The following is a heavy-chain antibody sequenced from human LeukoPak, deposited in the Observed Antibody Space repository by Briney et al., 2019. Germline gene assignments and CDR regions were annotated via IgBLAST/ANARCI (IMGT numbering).Heavy chain of an antibody. CDR2: IGPTGSDR. D-gene: IGHD1-14*01. Sequence: GGSLRLSCTASGLTFSTSGFNWVRQAPGKGLEWVASIGPTGSDRYHADSIKGRFTISRDNANNFLYLQMNSLRAEDTALYYCATETNGRHYDYWGQGTLLTVSS. J-gene: IGHJ4*02. V-gene: IGHV3-21*06. CDR1: GLTFSTSG. CDR3: ATETNGRHYDY.